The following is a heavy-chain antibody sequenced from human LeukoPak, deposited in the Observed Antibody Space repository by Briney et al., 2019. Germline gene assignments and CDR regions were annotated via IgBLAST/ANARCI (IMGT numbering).Heavy chain of an antibody. CDR3: ARDRQHRYPHEPFDY. J-gene: IGHJ4*02. CDR1: GYTFTAYH. D-gene: IGHD1-14*01. V-gene: IGHV1-2*02. CDR2: TNPVSGDT. Sequence: ASVKVSCKASGYTFTAYHIHWVRQAPGQGLEWMGWTNPVSGDTYYAPKFRGRVTMTRDTSISTAYMDLRSLRSDDTAIYYCARDRQHRYPHEPFDYWGQGTLVIVSS.